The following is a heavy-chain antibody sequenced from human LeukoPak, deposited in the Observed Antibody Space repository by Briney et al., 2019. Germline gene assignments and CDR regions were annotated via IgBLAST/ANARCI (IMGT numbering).Heavy chain of an antibody. V-gene: IGHV1-69*13. CDR1: GGTFSSYA. Sequence: EASVKVSCKASGGTFSSYAISWVRQAPGQGLEWMGGIIPIFGTANYAQKFQGRVTITADESTSTAYMELSSLRSEDTAVYYCASLGYYDSSGYFPTDYWGQGTLVTVSS. D-gene: IGHD3-22*01. CDR3: ASLGYYDSSGYFPTDY. CDR2: IIPIFGTA. J-gene: IGHJ4*02.